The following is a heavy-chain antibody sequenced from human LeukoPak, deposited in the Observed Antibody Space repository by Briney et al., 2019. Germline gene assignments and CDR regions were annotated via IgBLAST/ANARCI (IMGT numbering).Heavy chain of an antibody. V-gene: IGHV1-2*06. J-gene: IGHJ4*02. CDR2: INPNSGGT. Sequence: ASVKVSCKASGYTFTGYYMHWVRQAPGQGLEWMGRINPNSGGTNYAQKFQGRVTMTRDTSTSTVYMELSSLRSEDTAVYYCAREEYSGSYYGFDYWGQGTLVTVSS. D-gene: IGHD1-26*01. CDR3: AREEYSGSYYGFDY. CDR1: GYTFTGYY.